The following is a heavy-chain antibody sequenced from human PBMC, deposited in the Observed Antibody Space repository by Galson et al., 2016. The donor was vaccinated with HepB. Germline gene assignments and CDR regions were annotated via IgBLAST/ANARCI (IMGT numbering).Heavy chain of an antibody. Sequence: SLRLSCAASGFTFSSYGMHWVRQAPGKGLEWMTFISYDGSNKNYADSVKGRFTISRDNAKNTVHLQMNSLRAEDTAAYYCAQQGIPGGWGQGTLVTVSS. CDR1: GFTFSSYG. CDR2: ISYDGSNK. CDR3: AQQGIPGG. J-gene: IGHJ4*02. D-gene: IGHD2-2*01. V-gene: IGHV3-30*18.